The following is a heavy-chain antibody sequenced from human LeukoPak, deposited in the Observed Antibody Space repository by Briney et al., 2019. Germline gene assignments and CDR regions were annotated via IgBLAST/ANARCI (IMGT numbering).Heavy chain of an antibody. Sequence: GASVTVSCKASGYTFTSYGISWVRQAPGQGLEWMGWISAYNGNTNYAQKLQGRVTMTTDTSTSTAYMELRSLRSDDTAVYYCARDGVTALFRKYAYGMDVWGQGTTVTVSS. CDR2: ISAYNGNT. V-gene: IGHV1-18*01. J-gene: IGHJ6*02. CDR3: ARDGVTALFRKYAYGMDV. D-gene: IGHD2-21*02. CDR1: GYTFTSYG.